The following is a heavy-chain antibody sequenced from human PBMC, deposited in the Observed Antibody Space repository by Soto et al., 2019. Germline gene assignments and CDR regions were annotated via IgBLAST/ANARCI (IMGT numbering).Heavy chain of an antibody. J-gene: IGHJ4*02. CDR3: ARGGEYYDYVWGSYRLLDY. CDR1: GYTFINHG. Sequence: SVKGACKASGYTFINHGISWVRQAPGQGLEWMGGIIPIFGTANYAQKFQGRVTITADESTSTAYMELSSLRSEDTAVYYCARGGEYYDYVWGSYRLLDYWGQGTLVSVS. D-gene: IGHD3-16*02. V-gene: IGHV1-69*13. CDR2: IIPIFGTA.